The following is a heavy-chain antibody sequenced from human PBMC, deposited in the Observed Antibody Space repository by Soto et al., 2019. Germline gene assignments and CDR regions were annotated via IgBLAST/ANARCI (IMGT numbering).Heavy chain of an antibody. V-gene: IGHV5-51*01. CDR1: GYSFTSYW. D-gene: IGHD3-3*01. CDR2: IYPGDSDT. J-gene: IGHJ6*03. CDR3: ARLGENYDFWSGYYSLYYYYMDV. Sequence: GESLKISCKGSGYSFTSYWIGWVRQMPGKGLEWMGIIYPGDSDTRYSPSFQGQVTISADKSISTAYLQWSSLKASDTAMYYCARLGENYDFWSGYYSLYYYYMDVWGKGTTVTVSS.